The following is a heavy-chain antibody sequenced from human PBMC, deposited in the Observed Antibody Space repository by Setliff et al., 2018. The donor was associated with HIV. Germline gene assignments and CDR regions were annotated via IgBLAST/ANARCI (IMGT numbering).Heavy chain of an antibody. CDR2: IYTSGST. CDR1: GGSISSYY. CDR3: ARLGPDGYNSRHDAFDI. J-gene: IGHJ3*02. V-gene: IGHV4-4*09. Sequence: SETLSLTCTVSGGSISSYYWSWIRQPPGKGLEWIGYIYTSGSTNYNPSLKSRVTISVDTSKNQFSLKLSSVTAADTAAYYCARLGPDGYNSRHDAFDIWGQGTMVTVSS. D-gene: IGHD5-12*01.